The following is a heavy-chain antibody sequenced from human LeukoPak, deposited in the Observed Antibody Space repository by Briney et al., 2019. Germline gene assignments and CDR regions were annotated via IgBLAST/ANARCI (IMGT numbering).Heavy chain of an antibody. J-gene: IGHJ4*02. CDR3: VRGGYSNGTY. CDR1: GFTFNNYG. V-gene: IGHV3-30*03. Sequence: PGGSLRLSCAASGFTFNNYGMHWVRQAPGKGLEWVSVISYDGSNEYYADSVKGRFTVSRDNSKNTLYLQMNSLRADDTAVYNCVRGGYSNGTYWGQGTLVTVSS. D-gene: IGHD1-26*01. CDR2: ISYDGSNE.